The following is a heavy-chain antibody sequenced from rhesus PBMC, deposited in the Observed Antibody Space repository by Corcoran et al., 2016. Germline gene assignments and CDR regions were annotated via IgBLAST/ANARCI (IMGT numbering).Heavy chain of an antibody. Sequence: EVQLVESGGGLVQPGGSLRLSCAASGFTCSDYYMHWVRQAPGKGLEWVCFSRSKAYGGTAKYAASVRGRFTISRDDSKSIVYLQMNTLKIEDTAVYYCTRAAAAWGQGVLVTVSS. V-gene: IGHV3-184*01. CDR3: TRAAAA. D-gene: IGHD6-31*01. CDR2: SRSKAYGGTA. J-gene: IGHJ4*01. CDR1: GFTCSDYY.